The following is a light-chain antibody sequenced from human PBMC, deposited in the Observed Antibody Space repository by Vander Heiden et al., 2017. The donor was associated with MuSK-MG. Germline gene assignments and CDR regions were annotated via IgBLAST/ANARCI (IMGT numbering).Light chain of an antibody. V-gene: IGKV2-28*01. CDR1: QSLLHSNGYNY. J-gene: IGKJ2*01. CDR3: MQALQTPWA. CDR2: LGS. Sequence: DIEMTQSPLSMPVTPGEPASISCRSSQSLLHSNGYNYLDWYLQKPGQSPQLLIYLGSNRASGVPDRFSGSGSGTDFTLKISRVEAEDVGVYYCMQALQTPWAFGQGTKLEIK.